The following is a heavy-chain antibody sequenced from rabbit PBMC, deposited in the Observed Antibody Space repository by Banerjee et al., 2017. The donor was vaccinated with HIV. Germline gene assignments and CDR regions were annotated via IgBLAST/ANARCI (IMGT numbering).Heavy chain of an antibody. CDR1: GFSFSSYW. CDR3: ARDLDGVIGWNFGW. V-gene: IGHV1S45*01. D-gene: IGHD1-1*01. Sequence: QEQLVEFGGGLVKPGGTLTLTCIGPGFSFSSYWICWGRQAPGKGLEWIACIDTNDGDTDYANWPKGRFTISKTSSTTVTLQMTSLTAADTATYICARDLDGVIGWNFGWWGPGTLVTVS. CDR2: IDTNDGDT. J-gene: IGHJ4*01.